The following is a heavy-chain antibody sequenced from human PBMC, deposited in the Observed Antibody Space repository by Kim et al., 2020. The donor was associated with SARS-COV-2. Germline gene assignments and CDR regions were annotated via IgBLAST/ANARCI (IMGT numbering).Heavy chain of an antibody. CDR3: ARLPINDAFDI. V-gene: IGHV4-39*01. J-gene: IGHJ3*02. Sequence: YTNPTLKSLVTISVDTSKNQFSLKRSSVTAADTAVYYCARLPINDAFDIWGQGTMVTVSS.